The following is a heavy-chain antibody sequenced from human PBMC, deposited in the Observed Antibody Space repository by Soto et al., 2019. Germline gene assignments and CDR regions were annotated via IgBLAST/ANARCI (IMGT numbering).Heavy chain of an antibody. V-gene: IGHV3-23*03. D-gene: IGHD3-10*01. CDR3: AKLVYLGDPGFFVDS. Sequence: GGSLRLSCAASGFTFSSYYMAWVRQAPGKGLEWISSIQNVGGTTYYADSVKGRFTISRDNSKDTLSLQMNRLKVEDTAVYYCAKLVYLGDPGFFVDSWGQGTLVTVSS. CDR1: GFTFSSYY. J-gene: IGHJ4*02. CDR2: IQNVGGTT.